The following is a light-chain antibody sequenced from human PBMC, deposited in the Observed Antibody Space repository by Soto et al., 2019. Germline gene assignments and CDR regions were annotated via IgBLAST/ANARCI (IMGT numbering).Light chain of an antibody. Sequence: EIVLTQSPGTLSLSPGDRATLSCRASQSLSRSSLAWYQQKPGRAPRLLIYGASSSATGIPDRCSGSGSGTDFTLTIIRLEHVDFALYYWQQYGSSPLTFGQGTKVEIK. CDR3: QQYGSSPLT. CDR1: QSLSRSS. J-gene: IGKJ1*01. CDR2: GAS. V-gene: IGKV3-20*01.